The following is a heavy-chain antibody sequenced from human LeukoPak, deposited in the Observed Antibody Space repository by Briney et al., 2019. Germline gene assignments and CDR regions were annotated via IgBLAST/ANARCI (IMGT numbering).Heavy chain of an antibody. D-gene: IGHD3-9*01. CDR3: ARSPDILTGEKFDY. Sequence: ASVKVSCKASGYTFSGCDVHWVRRAPGQGLEWMGWMNPKSGGTNYAQKFEARVTINRDTSISTAYMELSRLRFDDTAVYYCARSPDILTGEKFDYWGQGTLVTVSS. V-gene: IGHV1-2*02. CDR2: MNPKSGGT. J-gene: IGHJ4*02. CDR1: GYTFSGCD.